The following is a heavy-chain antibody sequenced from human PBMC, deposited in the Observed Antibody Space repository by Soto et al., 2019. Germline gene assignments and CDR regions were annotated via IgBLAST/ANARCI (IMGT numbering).Heavy chain of an antibody. CDR3: AKGRGTSGALFWYFDL. V-gene: IGHV3-30*18. D-gene: IGHD5-12*01. J-gene: IGHJ2*01. CDR1: GFTFSTYG. CDR2: ISYDGSNK. Sequence: QVQLVESGGGVVQPGRSLRLSCAASGFTFSTYGLHWVRQAPGKGLEWVAFISYDGSNKYYADSVKGRFTISRDTSKNTLYLQMNSLRPEDTAVFYCAKGRGTSGALFWYFDLWGRGTLVTVSS.